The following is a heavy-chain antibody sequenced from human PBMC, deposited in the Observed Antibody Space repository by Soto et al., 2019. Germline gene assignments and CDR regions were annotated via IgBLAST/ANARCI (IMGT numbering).Heavy chain of an antibody. Sequence: EVQLLESGGGLVQPGGSLRLSCAASGFTFYNYAMTWVRQAPGKGLEWVSAISGGGDTTSYADSMKGRSTVARDGPKNTQYLQMGSLRAEDTALYYCAKGRGGSGSLTPRVDFWGQGTLVTVSS. CDR3: AKGRGGSGSLTPRVDF. D-gene: IGHD3-10*01. CDR2: ISGGGDTT. J-gene: IGHJ4*02. CDR1: GFTFYNYA. V-gene: IGHV3-23*01.